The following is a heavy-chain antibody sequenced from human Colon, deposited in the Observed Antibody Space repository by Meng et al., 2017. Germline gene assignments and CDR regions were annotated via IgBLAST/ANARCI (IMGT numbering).Heavy chain of an antibody. J-gene: IGHJ4*02. D-gene: IGHD5-18*01. CDR2: IWYDGSNK. Sequence: GESLKISCAASGFTFSSYGMHWVRQAPGKGLEWVAVIWYDGSNKYYADSVKGRFTISRDNSKNTLYLQMNSLRAEDTAVYYCARDRIQLWGGYFDYWGQGNLVNGAS. V-gene: IGHV3-33*01. CDR3: ARDRIQLWGGYFDY. CDR1: GFTFSSYG.